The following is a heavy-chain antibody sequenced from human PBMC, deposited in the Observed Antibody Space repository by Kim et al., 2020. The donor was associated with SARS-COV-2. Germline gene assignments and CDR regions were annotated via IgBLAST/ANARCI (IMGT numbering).Heavy chain of an antibody. CDR2: VSYSGST. CDR3: ARDDGMTAVSTDFYYMDV. V-gene: IGHV4-59*01. J-gene: IGHJ6*03. Sequence: SETLSLTCTVSGGSISTYYWSWIRQPPGKGLEWIGYVSYSGSTNYHPSLKSRVTISVATSKNQVSLRLTSVTAADTAVYYCARDDGMTAVSTDFYYMDV. D-gene: IGHD4-4*01. CDR1: GGSISTYY.